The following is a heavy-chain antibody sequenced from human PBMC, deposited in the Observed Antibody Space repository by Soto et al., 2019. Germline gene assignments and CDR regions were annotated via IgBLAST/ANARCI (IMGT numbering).Heavy chain of an antibody. CDR3: VGARYGGVGATYSES. V-gene: IGHV3-23*01. CDR1: GFTFSSYA. CDR2: ISGSGGST. Sequence: GGSLRLSCAASGFTFSSYAMSWVRQAPGKGLEWVSAISGSGGSTYYADSVKGRFTSSRDNSKNTLYLQMNSLRAEDTAVYYCVGARYGGVGATYSESWGQGALVTVSS. D-gene: IGHD1-26*01. J-gene: IGHJ4*02.